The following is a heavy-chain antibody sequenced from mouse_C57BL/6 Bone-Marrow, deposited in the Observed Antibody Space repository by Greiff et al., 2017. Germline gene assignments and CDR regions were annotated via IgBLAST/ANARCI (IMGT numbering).Heavy chain of an antibody. CDR1: GFNIKEDY. J-gene: IGHJ4*01. D-gene: IGHD1-1*01. CDR3: TSYYGYAMDY. CDR2: LDPENGDT. V-gene: IGHV14-4*01. Sequence: VQLQQSGAGLVGPGASVRWSCTPSGFNIKEDYWPGWKQRPDQGLGWIGWLDPENGDTEYASKFQGKATITADTSSNTAYLQLSSLTSEDTAVYYCTSYYGYAMDYWGQGTSVTVSS.